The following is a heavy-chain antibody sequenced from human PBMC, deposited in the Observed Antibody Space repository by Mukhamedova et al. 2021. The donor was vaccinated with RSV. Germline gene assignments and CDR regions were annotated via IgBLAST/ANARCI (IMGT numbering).Heavy chain of an antibody. D-gene: IGHD2/OR15-2a*01. V-gene: IGHV4-38-2*02. CDR2: IYQSGST. J-gene: IGHJ4*02. CDR3: ARVESTTWYWQYFHY. Sequence: GSIYQSGSTYYNAPLKSRVTISVDTSKNQFSLKLSSVTAAETAVYYCARVESTTWYWQYFHYWGQGTLVTVSS.